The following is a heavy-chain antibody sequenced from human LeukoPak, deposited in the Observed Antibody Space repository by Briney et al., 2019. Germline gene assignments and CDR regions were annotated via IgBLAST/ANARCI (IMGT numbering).Heavy chain of an antibody. CDR2: INTDGTNT. CDR1: GFTFSSSW. J-gene: IGHJ4*02. V-gene: IGHV3-74*01. CDR3: ARDRGAVAGDY. Sequence: GGSLRLSCAASGFTFSSSWMHWVRQAPGKGLVWVSRINTDGTNTDYADSVKGRFTISRDNAKNTLYLQMNSLRAEDTAVYYCARDRGAVAGDYWGQGTLVIVSS. D-gene: IGHD6-19*01.